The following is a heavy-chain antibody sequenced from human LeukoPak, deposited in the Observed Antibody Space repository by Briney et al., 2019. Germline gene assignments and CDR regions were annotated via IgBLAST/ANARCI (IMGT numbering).Heavy chain of an antibody. CDR3: ARGGSLRFLEWLAPASAEYFQH. J-gene: IGHJ1*01. D-gene: IGHD3-3*01. CDR1: GGSISSYY. CDR2: IYYSGST. Sequence: SETLSLTCTVSGGSISSYYWSWIRQPPGKGLEWIGYIYYSGSTNYNPSLKSRVTISVDTSKNPFSLKLSSVAAADTAVYYCARGGSLRFLEWLAPASAEYFQHWGQGTLVTVSS. V-gene: IGHV4-59*12.